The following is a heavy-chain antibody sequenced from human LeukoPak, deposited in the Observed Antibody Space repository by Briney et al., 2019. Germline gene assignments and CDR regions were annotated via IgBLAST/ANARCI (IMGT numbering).Heavy chain of an antibody. Sequence: ASVKVSCKASGGTFSSYAISWVRQAPGQGLEWMGWINTNTGNPTYAQGFTGRFVFSLDTSVSTAYLQISSLKAEDTAVYYCARGPVRVQRNWFDPWGQGTLVTVSS. CDR1: GGTFSSYA. V-gene: IGHV7-4-1*02. CDR3: ARGPVRVQRNWFDP. D-gene: IGHD3-10*01. CDR2: INTNTGNP. J-gene: IGHJ5*02.